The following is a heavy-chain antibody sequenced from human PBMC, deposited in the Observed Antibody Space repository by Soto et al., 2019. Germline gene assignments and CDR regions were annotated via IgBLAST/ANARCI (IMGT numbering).Heavy chain of an antibody. D-gene: IGHD1-1*01. CDR1: GYSFSSLY. Sequence: QVQLVQSGAEVKRPGASVKVSCKAAGYSFSSLYIHWVRQAPGQGLEWMGTINPSGGSTSYAQKFQGRLIMTRDTSTSTVYMELRSLRFEDTAVYYCARDVERLFSYYYSVMDVWGQGTTVTVSS. V-gene: IGHV1-46*01. CDR2: INPSGGST. J-gene: IGHJ6*02. CDR3: ARDVERLFSYYYSVMDV.